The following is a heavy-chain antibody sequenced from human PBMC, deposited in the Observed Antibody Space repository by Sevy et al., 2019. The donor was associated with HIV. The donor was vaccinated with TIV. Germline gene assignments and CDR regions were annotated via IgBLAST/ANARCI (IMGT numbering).Heavy chain of an antibody. Sequence: GGSLRLSYAASGFTFSSYSMNWVRQAPGKGLEWVSSISSSSSYIYYADSVKGRFTISRDNAKNSLYLQMNSLRAEDTAVYYCARDRGRGWFDPWGQGTLVTVSS. J-gene: IGHJ5*02. D-gene: IGHD1-26*01. V-gene: IGHV3-21*01. CDR3: ARDRGRGWFDP. CDR2: ISSSSSYI. CDR1: GFTFSSYS.